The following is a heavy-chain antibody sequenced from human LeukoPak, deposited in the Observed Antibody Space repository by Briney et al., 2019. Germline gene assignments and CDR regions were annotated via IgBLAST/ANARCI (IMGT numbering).Heavy chain of an antibody. CDR1: GYTFTGYY. J-gene: IGHJ4*02. D-gene: IGHD3/OR15-3a*01. Sequence: ASVKVSCKASGYTFTGYYMHWVRQAPGQGLEWLGRINPNSGGTNYAQKFQGRVTMTRDTSISTAYMELSRLRSDDTAVYYCARDKSDFWTPYIDYWGQGTLVTLSS. V-gene: IGHV1-2*06. CDR3: ARDKSDFWTPYIDY. CDR2: INPNSGGT.